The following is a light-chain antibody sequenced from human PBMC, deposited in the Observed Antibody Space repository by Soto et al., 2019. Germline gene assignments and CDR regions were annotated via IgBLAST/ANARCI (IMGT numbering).Light chain of an antibody. Sequence: EXVLTQSPATLSLSPGEGATLSCRASQSVRNYLNWYQQKPGQVPRLLIYDASNRATGIPARFSGSGSGTDFTLTIRSLEPEDFAVYYCQHRTDWPWTFGQGTKVDIK. V-gene: IGKV3-11*01. J-gene: IGKJ1*01. CDR1: QSVRNY. CDR2: DAS. CDR3: QHRTDWPWT.